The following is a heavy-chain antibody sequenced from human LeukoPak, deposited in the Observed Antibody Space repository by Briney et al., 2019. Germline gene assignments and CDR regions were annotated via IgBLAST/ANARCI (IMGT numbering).Heavy chain of an antibody. V-gene: IGHV1-69*05. CDR3: ARGVSGGYCSGGSCYGYDY. D-gene: IGHD2-15*01. J-gene: IGHJ4*02. CDR2: IIPIFGTA. Sequence: SSVKVSCKASGGTFSSYAISWVRHAPGQGLEWMGGIIPIFGTANYVQKFQGRVTITTDESTSTAYMELSSLRSEDTAVYYCARGVSGGYCSGGSCYGYDYWGQGTLVTVSS. CDR1: GGTFSSYA.